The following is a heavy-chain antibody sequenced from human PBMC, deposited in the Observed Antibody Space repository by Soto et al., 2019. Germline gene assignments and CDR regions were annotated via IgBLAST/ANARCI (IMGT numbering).Heavy chain of an antibody. Sequence: GGSLRLSCAVSGFTFSISSMNWVRQAPGKGLEWVSSISSTSSYIYYADSVKGRFTISRDNAKKSLYLQMNSLRAEDTAVYYCAGGTGAVVPTAFDYWGQGTLVTVSS. CDR1: GFTFSISS. J-gene: IGHJ4*02. D-gene: IGHD2-2*01. V-gene: IGHV3-21*01. CDR2: ISSTSSYI. CDR3: AGGTGAVVPTAFDY.